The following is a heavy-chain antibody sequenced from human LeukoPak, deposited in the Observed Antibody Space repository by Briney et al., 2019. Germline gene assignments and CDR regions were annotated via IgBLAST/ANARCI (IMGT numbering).Heavy chain of an antibody. CDR1: GFSLSTSGMC. D-gene: IGHD4-17*01. V-gene: IGHV2-70*11. CDR3: ARMRPTVTKGVRAFDI. J-gene: IGHJ3*02. Sequence: VSGPTLVNPTQTLTLTCTFSGFSLSTSGMCVSWIRQPPGKALEWLARIDWDDDKYYSTSLKTRLTISKDTSKNQVVLTMTNMDPVDTATYYCARMRPTVTKGVRAFDIWGQGTMVTVSS. CDR2: IDWDDDK.